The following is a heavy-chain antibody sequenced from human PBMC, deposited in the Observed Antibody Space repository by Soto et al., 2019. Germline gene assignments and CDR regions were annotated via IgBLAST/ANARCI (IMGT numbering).Heavy chain of an antibody. V-gene: IGHV3-9*01. CDR3: AKEIVDAVVKGAFDI. Sequence: EVQLVESGGGLVQPGRSLRLSCAASGFTFHDYAMHWVRQAPGKGLEWVSGISWNSGMIGYADSVKGRFTISRDNAKNSLYLQMNSLRAEDTALSHCAKEIVDAVVKGAFDIWGQGTMVTVSS. CDR1: GFTFHDYA. J-gene: IGHJ3*02. D-gene: IGHD3-22*01. CDR2: ISWNSGMI.